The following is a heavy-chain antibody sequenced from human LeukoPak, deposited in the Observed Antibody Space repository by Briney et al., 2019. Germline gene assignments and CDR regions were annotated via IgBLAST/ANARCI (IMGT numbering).Heavy chain of an antibody. V-gene: IGHV1-69*05. CDR2: IIPIFGTA. D-gene: IGHD1-14*01. CDR1: GGTFSSYA. Sequence: SVKVSCKASGGTFSSYAISWVRQAPGQGLEWMGGIIPIFGTANYAQKFQGRVTITTDESTSTAYMELSSLRSEDTAVYYCARGLSEDRRRAYYYYYMDVWGKGTTVTVSS. J-gene: IGHJ6*03. CDR3: ARGLSEDRRRAYYYYYMDV.